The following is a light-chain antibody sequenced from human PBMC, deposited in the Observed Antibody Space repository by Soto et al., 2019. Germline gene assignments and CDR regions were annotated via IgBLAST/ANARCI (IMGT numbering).Light chain of an antibody. Sequence: QPALTQPASVSGSPGQSITISCTGTSSDVGGYNYVSWYQQHPGKAPKLMIYGVSNRPSGVSSRFSGSKSGNTASLTISALQAEDEADYYCSSYTSSTTWVFGGGTKVTVL. CDR1: SSDVGGYNY. CDR3: SSYTSSTTWV. V-gene: IGLV2-14*01. J-gene: IGLJ3*02. CDR2: GVS.